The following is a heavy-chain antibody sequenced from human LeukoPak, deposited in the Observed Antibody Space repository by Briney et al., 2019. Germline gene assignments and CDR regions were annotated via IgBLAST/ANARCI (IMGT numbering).Heavy chain of an antibody. CDR3: GGGFSGAGGDY. CDR1: GYTFTGYY. CDR2: INPNSGDT. Sequence: ASVKVSCKASGYTFTGYYMHWVRQAPGQGLEWMGWINPNSGDTNYAQKFQGRVTMTTDTSISTAYMELSGLISDDTAVYFCGGGFSGAGGDYWGQGTLVTVSS. D-gene: IGHD3-16*01. V-gene: IGHV1-2*02. J-gene: IGHJ4*02.